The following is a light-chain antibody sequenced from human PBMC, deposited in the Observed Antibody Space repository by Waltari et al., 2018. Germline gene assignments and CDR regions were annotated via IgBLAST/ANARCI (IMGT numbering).Light chain of an antibody. V-gene: IGKV1-5*03. Sequence: DIQMTQSPSTLSASVGDRVTITCRASQSISNWLAWYQQKPGKAPKLLINAASNLESGVPSRFSGRGSGTEFTLIINGLQPDDFATYYCQQYDVSALNFGGGTKVEFK. CDR1: QSISNW. CDR3: QQYDVSALN. CDR2: AAS. J-gene: IGKJ4*01.